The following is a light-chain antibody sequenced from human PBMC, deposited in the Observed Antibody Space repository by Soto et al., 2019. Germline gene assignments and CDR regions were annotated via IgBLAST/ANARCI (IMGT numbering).Light chain of an antibody. CDR3: LQDYTYPRT. V-gene: IGKV1-6*01. CDR1: QDIRDD. Sequence: AIQMTQSPSSLSASVGDRVTITCRASQDIRDDLGWFQHRPGTAPKLLIYAASNLQDGVPSRFGGSGSGTDFTLTISSLQPEDFATYFCLQDYTYPRTFGQGTKVDIK. CDR2: AAS. J-gene: IGKJ1*01.